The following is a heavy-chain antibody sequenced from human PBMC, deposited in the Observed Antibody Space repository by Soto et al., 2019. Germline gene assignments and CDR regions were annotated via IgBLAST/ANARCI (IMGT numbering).Heavy chain of an antibody. Sequence: PGECLKISCKRSGYSLSIYCLAWVLQMPWKGLEYMGIIYPGDSDTRYSPSFQGQVTISADKSISTAYLQWASLKASDTAIYYCARARVATPRLEDPFDIWGQGTMVPVSS. CDR2: IYPGDSDT. V-gene: IGHV5-51*01. CDR1: GYSLSIYC. CDR3: ARARVATPRLEDPFDI. J-gene: IGHJ3*02. D-gene: IGHD5-12*01.